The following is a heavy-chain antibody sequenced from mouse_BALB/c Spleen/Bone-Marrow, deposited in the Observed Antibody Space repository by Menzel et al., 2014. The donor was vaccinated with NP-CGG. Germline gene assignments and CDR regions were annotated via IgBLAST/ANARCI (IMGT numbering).Heavy chain of an antibody. CDR3: ARFIATAYAMDY. CDR2: INPGSGDI. D-gene: IGHD1-1*01. Sequence: QVQLQQSGAELVRPGTSVMVSCKASGYAFSNYLIEWVKQRPGQGLEWIGVINPGSGDINYNEKFKGKAALTADKSSSTAYMQLSSLTSDDSAVYFCARFIATAYAMDYWGQGTSVTVSS. CDR1: GYAFSNYL. V-gene: IGHV1-54*01. J-gene: IGHJ4*01.